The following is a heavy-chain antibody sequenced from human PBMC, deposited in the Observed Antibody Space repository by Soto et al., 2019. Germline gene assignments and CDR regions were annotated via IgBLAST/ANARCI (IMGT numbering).Heavy chain of an antibody. J-gene: IGHJ3*02. CDR2: IYWDDDK. CDR1: GFSLSTSGVG. V-gene: IGHV2-5*02. D-gene: IGHD2-15*01. CDR3: AHRRLDERRLVLYAFDI. Sequence: QITLKESGPTLVKPTQTLTLTCTFSGFSLSTSGVGVGWIRQPPVKALEWLALIYWDDDKRYSPSLKSRGTITKDTSKNQVVLTMTNMDPVDTATYYCAHRRLDERRLVLYAFDIWGQGTMVTVSS.